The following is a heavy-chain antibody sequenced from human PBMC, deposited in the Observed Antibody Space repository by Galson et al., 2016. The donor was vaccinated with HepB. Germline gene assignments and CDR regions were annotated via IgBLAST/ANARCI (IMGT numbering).Heavy chain of an antibody. CDR2: ISYDGNNK. CDR3: AKDSSGRKVFTMVRELSSMDV. J-gene: IGHJ6*02. D-gene: IGHD3-10*01. Sequence: SLRLSCAASGFAFRTHGMHWIRQAPGKGLEWVSIISYDGNNKFSIDSVRGRFTISRDNSKNTLYLQMNSLRAEDTAVYYCAKDSSGRKVFTMVRELSSMDVWGQGTTVTVSS. V-gene: IGHV3-30*18. CDR1: GFAFRTHG.